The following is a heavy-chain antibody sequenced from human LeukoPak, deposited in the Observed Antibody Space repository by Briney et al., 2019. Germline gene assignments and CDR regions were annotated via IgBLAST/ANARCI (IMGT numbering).Heavy chain of an antibody. J-gene: IGHJ4*02. CDR3: ARPRGCGSTRCNNFDY. V-gene: IGHV3-7*01. CDR2: MKEDGSEI. Sequence: GGSLRLSCAVSGFTFSSYSMSWVRQAPGKGLEWVANMKEDGSEIFYVDSVKGRFTISRDNAKSSLYLQMNNLRAEDTAVYYCARPRGCGSTRCNNFDYWGQGTLVTVSS. D-gene: IGHD2-2*01. CDR1: GFTFSSYS.